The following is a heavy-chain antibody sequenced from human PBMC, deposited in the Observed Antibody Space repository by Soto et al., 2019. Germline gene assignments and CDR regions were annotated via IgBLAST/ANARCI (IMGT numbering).Heavy chain of an antibody. Sequence: EVQLVGSGGGLVQPGGSLRLSCVASGFTFRSYWMNWVRQAPGKGLEWVSNIKEDGSETNYADSLKGRFTISRDNARESVYLQMNGLRAEYSGMYYCAAIEWCSASNHWGQGIPVAVSS. D-gene: IGHD2-8*01. V-gene: IGHV3-7*01. J-gene: IGHJ5*02. CDR3: AAIEWCSASNH. CDR1: GFTFRSYW. CDR2: IKEDGSET.